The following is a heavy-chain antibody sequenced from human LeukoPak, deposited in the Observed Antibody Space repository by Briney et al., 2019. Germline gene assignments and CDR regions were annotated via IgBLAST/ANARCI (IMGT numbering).Heavy chain of an antibody. CDR3: ARHSDDCSGSTCYDY. V-gene: IGHV4-59*08. CDR1: GGSISSYY. D-gene: IGHD2-15*01. Sequence: SETLSLTCTVSGGSISSYYWSWIRQPPGKGLEWMGYIYYSGRTLYNPSLKSRVTISVDTSKNQFSLKLSSVTAADTAVYYCARHSDDCSGSTCYDYWGQGTLVTVSS. CDR2: IYYSGRT. J-gene: IGHJ4*02.